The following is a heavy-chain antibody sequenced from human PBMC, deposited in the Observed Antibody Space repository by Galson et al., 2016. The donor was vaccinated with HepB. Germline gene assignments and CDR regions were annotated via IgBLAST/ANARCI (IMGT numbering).Heavy chain of an antibody. CDR3: VRDPILLEGSFDM. CDR1: GFTVVTNY. V-gene: IGHV3-53*01. J-gene: IGHJ3*02. D-gene: IGHD3-3*01. Sequence: SLRLSCAASGFTVVTNYMAWVRQAPGKGLEWLCVIYSGGNTYYTDSVKGRFTISRDNSKNTVSLQMNSLRGEDTAVYYCVRDPILLEGSFDMWGQGTRVIVSS. CDR2: IYSGGNT.